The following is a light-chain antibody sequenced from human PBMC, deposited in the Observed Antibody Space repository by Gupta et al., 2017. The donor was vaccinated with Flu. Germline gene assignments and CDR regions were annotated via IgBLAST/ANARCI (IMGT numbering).Light chain of an antibody. CDR2: DAS. J-gene: IGKJ2*01. CDR3: QKRSNWPPYT. V-gene: IGKV3-11*01. Sequence: EIVLTQSPATLSLSPGERATLSCRASQSVGTYLAWYQQKPGQTPRLLIYDASNRATGIPARFSGSGSGTDFTITISSLEPEDFAVYYCQKRSNWPPYTFGQGTRLEI. CDR1: QSVGTY.